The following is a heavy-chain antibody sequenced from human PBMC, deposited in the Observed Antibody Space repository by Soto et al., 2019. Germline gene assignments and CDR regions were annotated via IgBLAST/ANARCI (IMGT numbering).Heavy chain of an antibody. CDR1: GYTFTDYN. CDR3: AREISAGTEGNWFDP. CDR2: INPNSGVT. Sequence: QVQLVQSGAEVKKPGASVKVSCKAFGYTFTDYNIHWVRQAPGQGLEWMGWINPNSGVTTYAEKFEDRVTMTRDTSISTAYMELNRLRSDDSAIYYCAREISAGTEGNWFDPWGQGPLVTVSS. V-gene: IGHV1-2*02. J-gene: IGHJ5*02. D-gene: IGHD1-1*01.